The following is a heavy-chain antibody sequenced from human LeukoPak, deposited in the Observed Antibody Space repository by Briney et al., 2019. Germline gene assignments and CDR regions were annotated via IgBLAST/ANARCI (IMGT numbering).Heavy chain of an antibody. CDR1: GGSFSGYY. CDR3: ARKWRYSGKNWFDP. J-gene: IGHJ5*02. V-gene: IGHV4-34*01. Sequence: SETLSLTCAVYGGSFSGYYWSWIRQPPGKGLEWIGEINHSGSTNYNPSLKSRVTISVDTSKNQFSLKLRSVTAADTAVYYCARKWRYSGKNWFDPWGQGTLVTVSS. CDR2: INHSGST. D-gene: IGHD5-12*01.